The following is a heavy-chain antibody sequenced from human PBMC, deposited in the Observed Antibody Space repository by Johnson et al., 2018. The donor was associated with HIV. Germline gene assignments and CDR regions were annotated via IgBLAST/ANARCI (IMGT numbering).Heavy chain of an antibody. CDR3: AREGTIHSAFDI. Sequence: QVQLVESGGGVVQPGRSLRLSCAASGFTFSSYGMHWVRQAPGKGLEWVAVIWYDGSKKYYADSVKGRLTISRDNSSNTLYLQMNSLRVEDTAVYYCAREGTIHSAFDIWGQGTMVTVA. D-gene: IGHD2-15*01. J-gene: IGHJ3*02. CDR2: IWYDGSKK. V-gene: IGHV3-33*01. CDR1: GFTFSSYG.